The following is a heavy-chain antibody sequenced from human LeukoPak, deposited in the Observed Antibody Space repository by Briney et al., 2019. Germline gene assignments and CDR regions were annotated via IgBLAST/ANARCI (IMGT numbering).Heavy chain of an antibody. CDR3: AKDYQSESGELLLGYYFDY. Sequence: PGGSLRLSCAASGFTFSSYAMSWVRQAPGKGLEWVSATSGSGGSTYYADSVKGRFTISRDNSKNTLYLQMNSLRAEDTAVYYCAKDYQSESGELLLGYYFDYWGQGTLVTVSS. D-gene: IGHD3-10*01. J-gene: IGHJ4*02. CDR1: GFTFSSYA. CDR2: TSGSGGST. V-gene: IGHV3-23*01.